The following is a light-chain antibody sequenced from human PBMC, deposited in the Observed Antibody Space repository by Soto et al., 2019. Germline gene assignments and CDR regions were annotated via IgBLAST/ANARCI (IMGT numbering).Light chain of an antibody. CDR2: EGS. J-gene: IGLJ1*01. V-gene: IGLV2-23*01. CDR3: CSYAGSSTFYV. CDR1: SSDVGSYNL. Sequence: QSLLTHPASVSGSPGQSITISCTGTSSDVGSYNLVSWYQQHPGKAPKLMIYEGSKRPSGVSNRFSGSKSGNTASLTISGLQAEDEADYYCCSYAGSSTFYVFGTGTKVTVL.